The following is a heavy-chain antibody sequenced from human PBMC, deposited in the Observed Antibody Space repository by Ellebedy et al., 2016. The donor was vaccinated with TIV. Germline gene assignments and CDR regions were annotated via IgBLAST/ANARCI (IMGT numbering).Heavy chain of an antibody. CDR3: ARLPSGRIARDVAVAWFGP. Sequence: GESLKISCVVSGFTFSTYSMTWVRQAPGKGLEYVAVISGIGSYAYYADSVKGRFTIFKDESQNTLYLQMNSLRDDDMGIYYFARLPSGRIARDVAVAWFGPWGRGTLVTVSS. D-gene: IGHD6-13*01. J-gene: IGHJ5*02. CDR2: ISGIGSYA. V-gene: IGHV3-23*01. CDR1: GFTFSTYS.